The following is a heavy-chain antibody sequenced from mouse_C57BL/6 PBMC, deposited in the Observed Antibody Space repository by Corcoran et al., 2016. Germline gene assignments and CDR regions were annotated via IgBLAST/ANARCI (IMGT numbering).Heavy chain of an antibody. CDR1: GYTFTDYY. J-gene: IGHJ2*01. CDR2: INPNNGGT. CDR3: ARREALNWYFDY. Sequence: EVQLQQSGPELVKPGASVKISCKASGYTFTDYYMNWVKQSHGKSLEWIGDINPNNGGTSYNQKFKGKATLTVDKSSSTAYMELRSLTSEDSAVYYCARREALNWYFDYWGQGTTLTVSS. V-gene: IGHV1-26*01. D-gene: IGHD4-1*01.